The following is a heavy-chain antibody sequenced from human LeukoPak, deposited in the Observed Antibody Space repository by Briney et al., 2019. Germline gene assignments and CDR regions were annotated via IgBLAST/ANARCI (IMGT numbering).Heavy chain of an antibody. CDR2: IIPIFGTA. CDR1: GGTFSSYA. J-gene: IGHJ5*02. D-gene: IGHD1-26*01. V-gene: IGHV1-69*01. CDR3: ARASGSYLRGDNWFDP. Sequence: SVTVSCKASGGTFSSYAISWLRQAPGHGLEWMGGIIPIFGTANYAQKFQGRVTITADESTRTAYMELSSLRSEDTAVYYCARASGSYLRGDNWFDPWGQGTLVTVSS.